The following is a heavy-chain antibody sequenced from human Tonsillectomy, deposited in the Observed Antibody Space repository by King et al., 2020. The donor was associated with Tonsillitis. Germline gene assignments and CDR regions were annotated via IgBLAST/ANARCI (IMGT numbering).Heavy chain of an antibody. Sequence: VQLQESGPGLVKPSETLSLTCTVSGGSISSYYWSWIRQPPGKGLEWIGYIYYSGSTNYNPSLKSRVTMSVDTSKNQFSLKLSSVTAADTAVYYCARIYCSGGSCYGAFDIWGQGTMVTVSS. CDR3: ARIYCSGGSCYGAFDI. V-gene: IGHV4-59*01. CDR1: GGSISSYY. CDR2: IYYSGST. J-gene: IGHJ3*02. D-gene: IGHD2-15*01.